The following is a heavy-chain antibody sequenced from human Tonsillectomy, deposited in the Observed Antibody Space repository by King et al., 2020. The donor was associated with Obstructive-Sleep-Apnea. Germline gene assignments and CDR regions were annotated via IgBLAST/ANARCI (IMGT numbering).Heavy chain of an antibody. D-gene: IGHD6-13*01. Sequence: VQLVESGGGLVQPGGSLRLSCAASGFTFSSYSMNWVRQAPGKGLEWVSYISSSSSTIYYADSVKGRFTISRDNAKNSLYLQMNSLRAEDTAVYYCARDLAAGHFDYWGQGTLVTVSS. CDR2: ISSSSSTI. J-gene: IGHJ4*02. V-gene: IGHV3-48*04. CDR3: ARDLAAGHFDY. CDR1: GFTFSSYS.